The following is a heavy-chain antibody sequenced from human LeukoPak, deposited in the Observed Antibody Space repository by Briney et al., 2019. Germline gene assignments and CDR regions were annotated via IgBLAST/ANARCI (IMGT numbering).Heavy chain of an antibody. CDR1: GFTFSSYS. Sequence: GSLRLSCAASGFTFSSYSMNWVRQAPGKGLEWVSYISSSSSTIYYADSVKGRFTISRDNSKNTLYLQMNSLRAEDTAVYYCAKDWSYYDSSGYTFDYWGQGTLVTVSS. D-gene: IGHD3-22*01. J-gene: IGHJ4*02. CDR3: AKDWSYYDSSGYTFDY. V-gene: IGHV3-48*01. CDR2: ISSSSSTI.